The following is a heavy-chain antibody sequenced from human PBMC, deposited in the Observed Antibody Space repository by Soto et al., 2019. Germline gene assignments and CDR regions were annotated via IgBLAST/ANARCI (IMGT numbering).Heavy chain of an antibody. J-gene: IGHJ3*02. CDR1: GGSISSGDYY. V-gene: IGHV4-30-4*01. D-gene: IGHD6-19*01. CDR2: IYYSGST. Sequence: SETLSLTCTVSGGSISSGDYYWSWIRQPPGKGLEWIGYIYYSGSTYYNPSLKSRVTISVDTSKNQFPLKLSSVTAADTAVYYCARVYSSGWYGSAFDIWGQGTMVTVSS. CDR3: ARVYSSGWYGSAFDI.